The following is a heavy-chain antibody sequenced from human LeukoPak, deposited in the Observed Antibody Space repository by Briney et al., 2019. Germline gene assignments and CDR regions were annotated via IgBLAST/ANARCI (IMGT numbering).Heavy chain of an antibody. CDR1: GGSISSYF. CDR2: IYYSGST. V-gene: IGHV4-59*08. CDR3: ARHRNYYGSADYFDY. Sequence: PSETLSLTCTVSGGSISSYFWSWIRQPPGKGLEWIGYIYYSGSTNYNPSLKSRVTISVDTSKNQFSLKLSSVTAADTAVYYCARHRNYYGSADYFDYWGQGTLVTVSS. J-gene: IGHJ4*02. D-gene: IGHD3-10*01.